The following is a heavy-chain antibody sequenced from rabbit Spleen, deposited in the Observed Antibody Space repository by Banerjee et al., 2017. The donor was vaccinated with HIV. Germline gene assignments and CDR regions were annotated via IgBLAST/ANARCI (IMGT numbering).Heavy chain of an antibody. CDR1: GIDFNNYYY. Sequence: QSLEESGGDLVKPGASLTLTCTASGIDFNNYYYMCWVRQAPGKGLEWVACIAAGSSGSTYYPTWPKGRFTISSASSTTVTLQMTSLTAADTATYFCARDLDGVIGWNFGWWGPGTLVTVS. D-gene: IGHD1-1*01. V-gene: IGHV1S40*01. J-gene: IGHJ4*01. CDR2: IAAGSSGST. CDR3: ARDLDGVIGWNFGW.